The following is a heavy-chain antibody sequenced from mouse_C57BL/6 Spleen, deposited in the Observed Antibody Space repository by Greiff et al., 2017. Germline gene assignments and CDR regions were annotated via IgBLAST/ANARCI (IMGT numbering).Heavy chain of an antibody. V-gene: IGHV1-55*01. CDR1: GYTFTSFW. CDR2: IYPGSGST. D-gene: IGHD2-4*01. CDR3: ARGYDYVYAMDY. Sequence: VQLQQPGAELVKPGASVKMSCKASGYTFTSFWITWVKQRPGQGLEWIGDIYPGSGSTNYNEKFKSKATLTVDTSSSTAYMQLSSLTSEDSAVYYCARGYDYVYAMDYWGQGTSVTVSS. J-gene: IGHJ4*01.